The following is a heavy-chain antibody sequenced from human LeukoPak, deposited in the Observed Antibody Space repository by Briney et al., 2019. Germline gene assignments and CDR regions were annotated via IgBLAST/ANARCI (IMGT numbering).Heavy chain of an antibody. J-gene: IGHJ4*02. CDR2: ISGSGGST. D-gene: IGHD2-2*02. CDR1: GFTFSSYA. CDR3: ANSGYCSSTSCYTTGRSGY. V-gene: IGHV3-23*01. Sequence: GGSLRLSCAASGFTFSSYAMSWVRQAPGKGLEWVSAISGSGGSTYYADSVKGRFTISRDNSKNTLYLQMNSLRAEDTAVYYCANSGYCSSTSCYTTGRSGYWGQGTLVTVSS.